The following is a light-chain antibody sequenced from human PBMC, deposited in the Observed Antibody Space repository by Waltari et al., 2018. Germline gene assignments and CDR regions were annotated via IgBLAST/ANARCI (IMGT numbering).Light chain of an antibody. V-gene: IGLV7-43*01. CDR3: LLYYGALDWI. J-gene: IGLJ2*01. CDR1: TGAVTRGFY. Sequence: QTVVTQEPSVTVSPGGTVTLTCASSTGAVTRGFYPNWFQQKPGQAPRALIYSINQRHSWTPARFSGSLLGGKAGLTLSGVQPEDEAVYYCLLYYGALDWIFGGGTNLTVL. CDR2: SIN.